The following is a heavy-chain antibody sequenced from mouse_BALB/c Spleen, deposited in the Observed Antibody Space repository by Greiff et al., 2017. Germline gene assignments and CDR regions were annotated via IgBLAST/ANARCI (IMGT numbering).Heavy chain of an antibody. Sequence: VQLQQSGAELVKPGASVKLSCKASGFNINDTYMHWVKQRPEQGLEWIGRIDPASGNTNYDPKFKGKATITADTSSNTAYLQLSSLTSEDSAVYYCASGYDNYWFAYWGQGTLVTVSA. CDR2: IDPASGNT. CDR3: ASGYDNYWFAY. CDR1: GFNINDTY. J-gene: IGHJ3*01. V-gene: IGHV14-3*02. D-gene: IGHD1-3*01.